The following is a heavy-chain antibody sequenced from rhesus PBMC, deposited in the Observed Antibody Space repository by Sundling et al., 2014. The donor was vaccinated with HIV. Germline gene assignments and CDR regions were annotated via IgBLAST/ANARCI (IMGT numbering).Heavy chain of an antibody. D-gene: IGHD4-29*01. CDR2: IYGSGGST. CDR1: GDSISSSNW. V-gene: IGHV4-93*01. CDR3: AREWGFFSTNYGADY. J-gene: IGHJ4*01. Sequence: QVQLQESGPAVVKPSETLSLTCAVSGDSISSSNWWSWIRQSPRKGLEWIGGIYGSGGSTEHNPSLKSRVTIAKDTSKNQLSLKLNSVTAADTAVYYCAREWGFFSTNYGADYWVQGVLVIVSS.